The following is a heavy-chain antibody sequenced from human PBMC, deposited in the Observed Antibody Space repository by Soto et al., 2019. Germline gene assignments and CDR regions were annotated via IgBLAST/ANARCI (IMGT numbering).Heavy chain of an antibody. J-gene: IGHJ4*02. CDR2: ISTSGTFM. V-gene: IGHV3-21*01. CDR3: ADRHWTTGICPVDY. D-gene: IGHD2-8*02. CDR1: GFSFSSYS. Sequence: EVQLVESGGGLVQPGGSLRLSCAASGFSFSSYSMSWVRQAPGKGLEWVSSISTSGTFMYHADSVRGRLTIARDNAKNSRYLQMNSLRAEDTAVYYCADRHWTTGICPVDYWGQGALVSASS.